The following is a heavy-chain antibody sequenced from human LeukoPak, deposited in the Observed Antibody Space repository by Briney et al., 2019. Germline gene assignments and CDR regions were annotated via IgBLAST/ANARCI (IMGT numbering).Heavy chain of an antibody. CDR2: IYYSGST. CDR3: ARHVPYCSSTSCYVGFDY. Sequence: ASETLSLTCTVSGGSISSYYWSWIRQPPGKGLEWIGYIYYSGSTNYNPSLKSRVTISVDTSKNQFSLKLSSVTAADTAVYYCARHVPYCSSTSCYVGFDYWGQGTLVTVSS. J-gene: IGHJ4*02. V-gene: IGHV4-59*08. CDR1: GGSISSYY. D-gene: IGHD2-2*01.